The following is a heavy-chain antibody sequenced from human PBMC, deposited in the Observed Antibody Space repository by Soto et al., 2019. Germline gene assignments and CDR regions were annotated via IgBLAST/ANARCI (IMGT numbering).Heavy chain of an antibody. CDR1: GFSFSIYA. V-gene: IGHV3-23*01. CDR2: ISDNGGYT. CDR3: GRSSGSHPHYDY. Sequence: EVHLLESGGGLVQPGGSLRLSCAASGFSFSIYAMTWVRQAPGKGLEWVSVISDNGGYTAYADSVKGRFTISRDNSKNTLYLQMNSLRAEDTAVYYCGRSSGSHPHYDYWGQGILVTVSS. J-gene: IGHJ4*02. D-gene: IGHD1-26*01.